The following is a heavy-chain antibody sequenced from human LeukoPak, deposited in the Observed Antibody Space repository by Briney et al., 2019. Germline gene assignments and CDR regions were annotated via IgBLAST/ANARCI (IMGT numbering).Heavy chain of an antibody. Sequence: PSETLSHTCTVSGGSISSYYWSWIRQPPGKGLEWIGYIYYSGSTNYNPSLKSRVTISVDTSKDQFSLKLSSVTAADTAVYYCARQEDAEYFQHWGQGTLVTVSS. CDR1: GGSISSYY. CDR2: IYYSGST. CDR3: ARQEDAEYFQH. V-gene: IGHV4-59*08. J-gene: IGHJ1*01.